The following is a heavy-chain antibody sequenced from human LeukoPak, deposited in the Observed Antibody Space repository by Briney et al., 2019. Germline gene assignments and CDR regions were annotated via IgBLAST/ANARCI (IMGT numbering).Heavy chain of an antibody. V-gene: IGHV1-69*13. CDR2: IIPIFGTA. D-gene: IGHD5-24*01. CDR3: ARAVGRDGYNRFDY. Sequence: GASVKVSCKASGGTFSSHAISWVRQAPGQGLEWVGGIIPIFGTANYAQKFQGRVTITADESTSTAYMELSSLRSEDTAVYYCARAVGRDGYNRFDYWGQGTLVTVSS. CDR1: GGTFSSHA. J-gene: IGHJ4*02.